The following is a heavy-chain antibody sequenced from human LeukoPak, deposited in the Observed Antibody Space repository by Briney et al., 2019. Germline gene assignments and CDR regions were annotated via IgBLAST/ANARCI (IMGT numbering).Heavy chain of an antibody. Sequence: QPGGSLRLSCAASGFTFDDYAMHWVRQAPGKGLEWVSGISWNSGSIGYADSVKGRFTISRDNAKNSLYLQMNSLRAEDMALYYCLRDYGDYWGQGTLVTVSS. D-gene: IGHD4-17*01. CDR1: GFTFDDYA. CDR2: ISWNSGSI. V-gene: IGHV3-9*03. J-gene: IGHJ4*02. CDR3: LRDYGDY.